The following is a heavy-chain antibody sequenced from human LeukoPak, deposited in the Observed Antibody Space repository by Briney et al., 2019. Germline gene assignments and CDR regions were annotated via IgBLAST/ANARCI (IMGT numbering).Heavy chain of an antibody. Sequence: PGGSLRLSCVVSGFSFSNFGMHWVRQAPGKGLEWVAVISFDGNSKEYGDSVRGRFTISRDNSRNTLYLQMNSLRAEDTAVYYCAKDRGTRQIWNWFAPFGQGTLVTVSS. V-gene: IGHV3-33*05. CDR3: AKDRGTRQIWNWFAP. J-gene: IGHJ5*02. CDR2: ISFDGNSK. CDR1: GFSFSNFG.